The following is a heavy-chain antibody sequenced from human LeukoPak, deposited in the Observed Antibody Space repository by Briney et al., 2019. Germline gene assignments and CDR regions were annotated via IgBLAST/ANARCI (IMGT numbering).Heavy chain of an antibody. CDR1: GFSLSTRGMC. D-gene: IGHD3-22*01. J-gene: IGHJ4*02. V-gene: IGHV2-70*11. CDR2: IDWDDDK. Sequence: SGPTLVNPTQTLTLTCTFSGFSLSTRGMCVSWIRQPPGKALEWLARIDWDDDKYYSASLKTRLTISKDTSKNQVVLTVTNMDPVDTATYYCVGVNYYDTSLGFAWGQGTLVTVSS. CDR3: VGVNYYDTSLGFA.